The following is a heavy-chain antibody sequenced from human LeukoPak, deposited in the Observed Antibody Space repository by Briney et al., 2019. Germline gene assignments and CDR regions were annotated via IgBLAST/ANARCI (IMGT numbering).Heavy chain of an antibody. J-gene: IGHJ6*03. CDR1: VTPLTTIV. CDR3: ARDGTIVVVPAAKVYYYYMDV. Sequence: ASVKVSCKASVTPLTTIVIGWGGRAPGQGLGWRGGLTAYIVNTNYAQKLQGRVTMTTDTSTSTAYMELRSLRSDDTAVYYCARDGTIVVVPAAKVYYYYMDVWGKGTTVTVSS. D-gene: IGHD2-2*01. CDR2: LTAYIVNT. V-gene: IGHV1-18*01.